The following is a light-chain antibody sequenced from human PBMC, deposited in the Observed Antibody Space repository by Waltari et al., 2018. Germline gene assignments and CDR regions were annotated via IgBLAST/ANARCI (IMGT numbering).Light chain of an antibody. J-gene: IGKJ4*01. Sequence: DIQMTQSPSSVSASVGDRVTITCRASEDIRNWLAWFQQKPGEAPKLLVYAASSLQSGVPSRFIGARSVTDFSLTIRCLQPEDFATYYCQHAASFPRTFGGGTKIEI. CDR1: EDIRNW. CDR3: QHAASFPRT. CDR2: AAS. V-gene: IGKV1-12*01.